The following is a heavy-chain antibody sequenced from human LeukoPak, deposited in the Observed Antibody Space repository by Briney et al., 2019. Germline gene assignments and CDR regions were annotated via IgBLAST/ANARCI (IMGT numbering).Heavy chain of an antibody. D-gene: IGHD1-14*01. V-gene: IGHV5-51*01. CDR3: ARLSENRDGAYYFDY. CDR1: GYSFTSYW. CDR2: IYPVDSDT. J-gene: IGHJ4*02. Sequence: GESLKIPCKGSGYSFTSYWIAWVRQMPGKGLDWMGIIYPVDSDTRYSPSFQGQVTISADKSISTAYLQWSSLKASDTAMYYCARLSENRDGAYYFDYWGQGTLVTVSS.